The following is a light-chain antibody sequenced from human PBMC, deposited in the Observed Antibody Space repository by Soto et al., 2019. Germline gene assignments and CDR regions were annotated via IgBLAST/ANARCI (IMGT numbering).Light chain of an antibody. CDR3: QQYNNWPPT. CDR2: GAS. CDR1: QSVSSN. J-gene: IGKJ1*01. Sequence: EIVMTQPPATLSVSPGERATLSCRASQSVSSNLAWYQQKPGQAPRLLIYGASTRATGIPARFSGSGSGTEFTLTISSLQSEDFAVYYCQQYNNWPPTFGQGTKVDIK. V-gene: IGKV3-15*01.